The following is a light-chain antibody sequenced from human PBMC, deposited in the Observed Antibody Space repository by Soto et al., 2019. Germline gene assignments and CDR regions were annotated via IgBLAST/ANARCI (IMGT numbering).Light chain of an antibody. CDR3: QQYNNWPLYT. CDR1: QSVSSN. Sequence: EIVMTQSPATLSVSPGERATLSCRASQSVSSNLDWYQQKPGQAPRLLIYGASTRATGIPARFSGSVSGTEFTLTISRLQSEDCAVYYCQQYNNWPLYTFGQGTKLEIK. CDR2: GAS. V-gene: IGKV3-15*01. J-gene: IGKJ2*01.